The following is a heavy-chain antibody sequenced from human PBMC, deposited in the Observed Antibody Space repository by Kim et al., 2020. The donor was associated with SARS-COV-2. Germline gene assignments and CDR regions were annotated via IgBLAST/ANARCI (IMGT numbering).Heavy chain of an antibody. Sequence: GGSLRLSCAASGFTFSSYAMTWVRQAPGKGLDCVSFISGGGETTYYADSVKGRFTISRDNSKNTLYLQMNSLRAEDTAVYYCAKEDGRDGYKDYSDYWGQGTPVTVSS. CDR2: ISGGGETT. D-gene: IGHD5-12*01. V-gene: IGHV3-23*01. J-gene: IGHJ4*02. CDR3: AKEDGRDGYKDYSDY. CDR1: GFTFSSYA.